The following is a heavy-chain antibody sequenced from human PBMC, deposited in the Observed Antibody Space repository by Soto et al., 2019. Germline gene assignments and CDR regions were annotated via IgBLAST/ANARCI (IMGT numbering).Heavy chain of an antibody. CDR1: GYTFTGYY. J-gene: IGHJ6*02. CDR2: INPNSGGT. V-gene: IGHV1-2*04. Sequence: ASVKVSCKASGYTFTGYYMHWVRQAPGQGLEWMGWINPNSGGTNYAQKFQGWVTMTRDTSISTAYMELSSLRSEDTAVYYCARDLPCSDYARCERYYYYGMDVWGQGTTVTVSS. D-gene: IGHD3-16*01. CDR3: ARDLPCSDYARCERYYYYGMDV.